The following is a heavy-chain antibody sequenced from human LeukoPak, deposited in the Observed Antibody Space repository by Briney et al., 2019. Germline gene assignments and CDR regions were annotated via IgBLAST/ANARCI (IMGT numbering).Heavy chain of an antibody. CDR3: ARVPGVYDSSGYYSDY. Sequence: SETLSLTCAVYGGSFSGYYWSWIRQPPGKGLEWIGEINHSGSTNYNPSLKSRVTISVDTSKNQFSLKLSSVTAADTAVYYCARVPGVYDSSGYYSDYWGQGTLVTVSS. CDR1: GGSFSGYY. D-gene: IGHD3-22*01. V-gene: IGHV4-34*01. CDR2: INHSGST. J-gene: IGHJ4*02.